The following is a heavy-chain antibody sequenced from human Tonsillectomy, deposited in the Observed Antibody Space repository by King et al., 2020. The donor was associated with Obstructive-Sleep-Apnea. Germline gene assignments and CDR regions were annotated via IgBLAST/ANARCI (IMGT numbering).Heavy chain of an antibody. CDR2: IYYSGST. Sequence: LQLQESGPGLVKPSETLSLTCTVSGGSISSSSYYWGWIRQPPGKGLEWIGSIYYSGSTYYNPSLKSRVTISVDTSKNQFSLKLRSVTAADTAVYYCASGDYDILTGSLYYYGMDVWGQGTTVTVSS. J-gene: IGHJ6*02. CDR3: ASGDYDILTGSLYYYGMDV. CDR1: GGSISSSSYY. D-gene: IGHD3-9*01. V-gene: IGHV4-39*07.